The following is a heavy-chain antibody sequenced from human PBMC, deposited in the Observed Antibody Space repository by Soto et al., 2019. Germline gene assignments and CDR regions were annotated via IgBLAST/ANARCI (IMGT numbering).Heavy chain of an antibody. CDR1: GYSFTSYW. V-gene: IGHV5-51*01. CDR3: ARLPQLGYCTNGVCYTRGGYYYYGMDV. CDR2: IYPGDSDT. J-gene: IGHJ6*02. Sequence: GESLKICFTGCGYSFTSYWIGWVRQMPGKCLEWMGMIYPGDSDTRYSPSFQGQVTISADKSISTAYLQWSSLKASATDTYYCARLPQLGYCTNGVCYTRGGYYYYGMDVWGQGTTDTVS. D-gene: IGHD2-8*01.